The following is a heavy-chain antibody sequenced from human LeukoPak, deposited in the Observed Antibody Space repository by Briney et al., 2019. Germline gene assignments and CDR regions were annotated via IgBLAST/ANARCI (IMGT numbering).Heavy chain of an antibody. CDR2: IYHSGST. Sequence: SETLSLTCTVSGYSISSGYYWGWIRQPPGKGLEWIGSIYHSGSTYYNPSLKSRVTISVDTSKNQFSLKLSSVTAADTAMYYCARDRYYYDSSGYVFDYWGQGTLVTVSS. CDR1: GYSISSGYY. CDR3: ARDRYYYDSSGYVFDY. D-gene: IGHD3-22*01. J-gene: IGHJ4*02. V-gene: IGHV4-38-2*02.